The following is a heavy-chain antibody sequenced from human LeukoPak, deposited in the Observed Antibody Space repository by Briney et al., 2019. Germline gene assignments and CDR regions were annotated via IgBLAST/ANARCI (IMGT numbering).Heavy chain of an antibody. CDR1: GDYISSSSYY. J-gene: IGHJ1*01. CDR2: IYHSGRT. Sequence: SSETLSLTCAVSGDYISSSSYYWGWIRQSPGTGLEWIGDIYHSGRTYYNPSLKSRVATSIDTSKNQFSLRLRSMTAADTAVFYCARRRYYDSTGYFEWGRGTLVTVSS. CDR3: ARRRYYDSTGYFE. V-gene: IGHV4-39*01. D-gene: IGHD3-22*01.